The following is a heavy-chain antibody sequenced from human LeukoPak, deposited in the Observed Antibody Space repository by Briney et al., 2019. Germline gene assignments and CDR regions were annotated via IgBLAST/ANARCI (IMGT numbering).Heavy chain of an antibody. CDR2: ISGSGGST. CDR1: GFRFNNYA. J-gene: IGHJ6*02. V-gene: IGHV3-23*01. Sequence: PGGSLRLSCAASGFRFNNYAMSWVRQAPGQGLEWVSAISGSGGSTYYADSVKGRFTISRDNSKNTLYLQMNSLRAEDTAVYYCARMGGILEWLFSYYGMDVWGQGTTVTVSS. D-gene: IGHD3-3*01. CDR3: ARMGGILEWLFSYYGMDV.